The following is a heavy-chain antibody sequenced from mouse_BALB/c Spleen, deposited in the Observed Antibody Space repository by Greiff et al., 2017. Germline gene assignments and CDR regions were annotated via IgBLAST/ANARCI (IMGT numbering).Heavy chain of an antibody. V-gene: IGHV1-31*01. CDR2: INPYNGAT. CDR1: GYSFTGYY. CDR3: ARTPVYYDYDVGFAY. Sequence: VQLQQSGPELVKPGASVKISCKASGYSFTGYYMHWVKQSHVKSLEWIGRINPYNGATSYNQNFKDKASLTVDKSSSTAYMELHSLTSEDSAVYYCARTPVYYDYDVGFAYWGQGTLVTVSA. D-gene: IGHD2-4*01. J-gene: IGHJ3*01.